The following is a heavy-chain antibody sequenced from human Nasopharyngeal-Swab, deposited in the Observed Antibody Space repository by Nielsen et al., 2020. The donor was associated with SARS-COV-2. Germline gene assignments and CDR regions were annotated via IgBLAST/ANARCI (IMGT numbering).Heavy chain of an antibody. D-gene: IGHD3-22*01. CDR2: IVVGSGNT. V-gene: IGHV1-58*01. J-gene: IGHJ4*02. CDR3: AASLPYDSSGYYS. Sequence: WVRQAPGQRLEWIGWIVVGSGNTNYAQKFQERVTITRDMSTSTAYMELSSLRSEDTAVYYCAASLPYDSSGYYSGGQGTLVTVSS.